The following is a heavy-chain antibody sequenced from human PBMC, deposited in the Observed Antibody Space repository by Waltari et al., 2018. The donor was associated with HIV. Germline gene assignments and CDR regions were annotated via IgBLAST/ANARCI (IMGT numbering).Heavy chain of an antibody. J-gene: IGHJ4*02. CDR3: ARGVRGDVSYREDHPGGIDY. CDR2: ITAYNGNT. Sequence: QVQLVQSGAEVKKPGASVKVSCKASGYTFTSYGINWVRQAPGQGLEWMGWITAYNGNTNYAQKLQGRVTMTTDTSTSTAYMELRSLRSDDTALYYCARGVRGDVSYREDHPGGIDYWGQGTLVTVSS. D-gene: IGHD1-26*01. CDR1: GYTFTSYG. V-gene: IGHV1-18*01.